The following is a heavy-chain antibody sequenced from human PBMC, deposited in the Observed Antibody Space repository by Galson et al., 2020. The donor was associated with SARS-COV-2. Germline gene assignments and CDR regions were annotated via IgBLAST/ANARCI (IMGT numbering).Heavy chain of an antibody. V-gene: IGHV3-23*01. Sequence: TWASLRLSCAASGLTFSSYAMSCVRQAPGEGLEWFSAISCNGGSTYYAHSVKGRFTISRDHSKNTLYLQMNSLRAEDTAVYSCASSITIFGVAYYYGMDVWGQGTTVTVSS. CDR2: ISCNGGST. CDR3: ASSITIFGVAYYYGMDV. J-gene: IGHJ6*02. CDR1: GLTFSSYA. D-gene: IGHD3-3*01.